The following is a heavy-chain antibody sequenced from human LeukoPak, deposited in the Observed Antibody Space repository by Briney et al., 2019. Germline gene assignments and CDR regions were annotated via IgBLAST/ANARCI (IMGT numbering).Heavy chain of an antibody. CDR3: ARGPYSYDSSGAFDI. J-gene: IGHJ3*02. CDR2: IYKTGST. D-gene: IGHD3-22*01. CDR1: GGSISSTTYY. Sequence: PSETLSLTCTVSGGSISSTTYYWAWIRQPPGKGLEWIGSIYKTGSTNYSPSLKSRVFISVDTSNNQFSLKLSSVTAADTAVYFCARGPYSYDSSGAFDIWGQGTMVTVSS. V-gene: IGHV4-39*01.